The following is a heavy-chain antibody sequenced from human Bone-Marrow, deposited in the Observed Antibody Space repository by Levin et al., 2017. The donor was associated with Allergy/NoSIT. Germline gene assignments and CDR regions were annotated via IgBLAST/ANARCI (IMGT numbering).Heavy chain of an antibody. CDR2: IKPDGTEK. D-gene: IGHD6-13*01. CDR1: GFTFSSYW. CDR3: ASTNVATAGTT. V-gene: IGHV3-7*01. J-gene: IGHJ4*02. Sequence: SCAASGFTFSSYWMSWVRQAPGKGLEWVTTIKPDGTEKYYVDSVKGRFTVSRDNAKSSLYLQMSSLTAEDTAVYYCASTNVATAGTTWGQGTLVTVSS.